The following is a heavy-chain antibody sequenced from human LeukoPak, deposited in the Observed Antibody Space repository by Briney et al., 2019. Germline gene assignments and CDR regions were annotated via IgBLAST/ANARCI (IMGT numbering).Heavy chain of an antibody. CDR3: ATKQWLAPPPDS. Sequence: PGGSLRLSCAASGFTLSKYWMLWVRQAPGKGLESVSRINTDGTVTTYADSVKGRFTSSRDNADNTMFLQMNSVRDEDTAVYYCATKQWLAPPPDSWGQGTPVTVSS. CDR2: INTDGTVT. CDR1: GFTLSKYW. D-gene: IGHD6-19*01. V-gene: IGHV3-74*01. J-gene: IGHJ4*02.